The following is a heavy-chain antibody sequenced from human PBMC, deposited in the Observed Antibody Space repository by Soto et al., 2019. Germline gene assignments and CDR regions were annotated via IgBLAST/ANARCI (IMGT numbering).Heavy chain of an antibody. CDR1: GFTFSSYG. J-gene: IGHJ4*02. CDR3: ARSYYDFWSGPYYFDY. V-gene: IGHV3-33*01. CDR2: IWYDGSNK. Sequence: GESLKISCAASGFTFSSYGMHWVRQAPGKGLEWVAVIWYDGSNKYYADSVKGRFTISRDNSKNTLYLQMNSLRAEDTAVYYCARSYYDFWSGPYYFDYWGQGTLVTVSS. D-gene: IGHD3-3*01.